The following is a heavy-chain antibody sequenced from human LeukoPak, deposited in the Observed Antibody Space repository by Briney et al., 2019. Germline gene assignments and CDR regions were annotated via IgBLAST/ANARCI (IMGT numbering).Heavy chain of an antibody. J-gene: IGHJ3*02. Sequence: SETLSLTCAVYGGSFTNYYWSWIRQPPGKGLEWIGEINHSGSTKYNPSLKSRVTISIDTSKNQLSLKLSSVTAADTAVYSCVRHVARAFDICGQGTKVTVSS. CDR2: INHSGST. CDR3: VRHVARAFDI. CDR1: GGSFTNYY. V-gene: IGHV4-34*01.